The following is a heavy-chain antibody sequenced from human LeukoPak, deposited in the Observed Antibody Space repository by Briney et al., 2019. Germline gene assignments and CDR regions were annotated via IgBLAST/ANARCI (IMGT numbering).Heavy chain of an antibody. J-gene: IGHJ4*02. CDR2: IGGSDGST. V-gene: IGHV3-23*01. CDR1: GFTFSSYA. Sequence: GGSLRLSCAASGFTFSSYAMSWVRQAPGKGLEWVSAIGGSDGSTYYVDSVKGRFSISRDNSKNTLYLQMDSLRAEDTAVYYCAKMSVAGTNFDYWGQGTLVTVSS. D-gene: IGHD6-19*01. CDR3: AKMSVAGTNFDY.